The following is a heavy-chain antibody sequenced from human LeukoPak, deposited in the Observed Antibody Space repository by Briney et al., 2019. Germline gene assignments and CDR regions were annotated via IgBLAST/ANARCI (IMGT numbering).Heavy chain of an antibody. J-gene: IGHJ4*02. CDR2: IYYSGST. V-gene: IGHV4-39*01. Sequence: SETLSLTCTVSGGSISSSSYYWGWIRQPPGKGLEWIGSIYYSGSTYYNPSLKSRVTISVDTSKNQFSLKLSFVTAADTAVYYCARTPLGVNIVVVPAAHFDYWGQGTLVTVSS. CDR3: ARTPLGVNIVVVPAAHFDY. D-gene: IGHD2-2*01. CDR1: GGSISSSSYY.